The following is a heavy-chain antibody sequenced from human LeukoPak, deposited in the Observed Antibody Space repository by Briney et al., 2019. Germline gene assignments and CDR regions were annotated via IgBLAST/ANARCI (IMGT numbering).Heavy chain of an antibody. CDR1: GSIFTSYW. V-gene: IGHV5-10-1*01. Sequence: NLGESLQISCKGSGSIFTSYWISWVRQLPGKGLEWTGRIDPSDSYTNYSPSFQGHVTISADKSISTAYLQWSSLKASDTAMYYCARRERYSSSSGIVDPWGQGTLVTVSS. J-gene: IGHJ5*02. CDR2: IDPSDSYT. D-gene: IGHD6-13*01. CDR3: ARRERYSSSSGIVDP.